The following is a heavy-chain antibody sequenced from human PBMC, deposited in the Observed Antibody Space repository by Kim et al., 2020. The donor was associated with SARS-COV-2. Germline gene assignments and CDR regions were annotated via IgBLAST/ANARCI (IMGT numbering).Heavy chain of an antibody. J-gene: IGHJ4*02. Sequence: SETLSLTCTVSGGSISSSSYYWGWIRQPPGKGLEWIGSIYYSGSTYYNPSLKSRVTISVDTSKNKFSLKLSSVTAADTAVYYCARSGPTFYFDYWGQGTLVTVSS. CDR3: ARSGPTFYFDY. D-gene: IGHD3-10*01. V-gene: IGHV4-39*01. CDR1: GGSISSSSYY. CDR2: IYYSGST.